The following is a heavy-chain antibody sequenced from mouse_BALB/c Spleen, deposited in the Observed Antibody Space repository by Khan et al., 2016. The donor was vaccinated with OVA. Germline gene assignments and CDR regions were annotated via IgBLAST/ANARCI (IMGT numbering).Heavy chain of an antibody. CDR1: GYSFTGYY. CDR2: ISCYNGAT. D-gene: IGHD2-4*01. J-gene: IGHJ4*01. CDR3: ARGDYDRIYYSMDY. Sequence: LVKTGASVKISCKASGYSFTGYYMHWVKQSHGKSLEWIGYISCYNGATSYNQKFKGKATFTVDTSTSTAYMQFNSLTSEDSAVYFCARGDYDRIYYSMDYWCRGASVAISS. V-gene: IGHV1S34*01.